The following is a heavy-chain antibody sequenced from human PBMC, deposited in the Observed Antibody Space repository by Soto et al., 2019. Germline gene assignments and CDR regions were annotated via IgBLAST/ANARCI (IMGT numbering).Heavy chain of an antibody. CDR2: IYIAGYI. CDR3: ARGIPSALGSGDAYDM. Sequence: AGSLRLSCVASGFTVSSNYMSWVRQAPGKALEWVSVIYIAGYIYYADSVKGRFTITRANSKNTLYLQMNRLKAEDPAVYYCARGIPSALGSGDAYDMWGQGTMVTVSS. D-gene: IGHD3-10*01. J-gene: IGHJ3*02. CDR1: GFTVSSNY. V-gene: IGHV3-53*01.